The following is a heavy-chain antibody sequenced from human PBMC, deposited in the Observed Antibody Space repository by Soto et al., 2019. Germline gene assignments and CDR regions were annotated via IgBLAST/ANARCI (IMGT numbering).Heavy chain of an antibody. CDR3: GKVSRWFSSTSWYNWFDP. CDR1: GFTFSNYA. J-gene: IGHJ5*02. D-gene: IGHD2-2*01. Sequence: HPGGSLRLSCSASGFTFSNYAMHWVRQAPGKGLEYVSAITSNGGSTYYADSVKGRFTISRDNSKNTLYLQMSSLRVEDTAVYYCGKVSRWFSSTSWYNWFDPWGQGTLVTVSS. V-gene: IGHV3-64D*06. CDR2: ITSNGGST.